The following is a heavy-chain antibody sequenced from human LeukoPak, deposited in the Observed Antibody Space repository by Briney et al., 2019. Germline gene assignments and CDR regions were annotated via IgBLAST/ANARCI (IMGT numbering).Heavy chain of an antibody. CDR3: ARTQYGWEPHYYFDY. V-gene: IGHV4-39*07. CDR1: GGSISSSSYY. Sequence: SETLSLTCTVSGGSISSSSYYWGWIRQPPGKGLEWIGSIYYSGSTYYNPSLKSRVTISVDTSKNQFSLKLSSVTAADTAVYYCARTQYGWEPHYYFDYWGQGTLVTVSS. CDR2: IYYSGST. D-gene: IGHD1-26*01. J-gene: IGHJ4*02.